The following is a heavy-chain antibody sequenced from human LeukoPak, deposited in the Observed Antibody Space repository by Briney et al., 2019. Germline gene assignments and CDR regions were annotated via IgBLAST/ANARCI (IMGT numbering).Heavy chain of an antibody. J-gene: IGHJ4*02. CDR2: IYTSGST. D-gene: IGHD3-10*01. V-gene: IGHV4-4*07. CDR1: GGSISSYY. CDR3: AREISSESYTESFDY. Sequence: SETLSLTCTVSGGSISSYYWSWIRQPAGKGLEWIGRIYTSGSTNYNPSLKSRVTISVDTSKNQFSLKLNFVTAADTAVYYCAREISSESYTESFDYWGQGILVTVSS.